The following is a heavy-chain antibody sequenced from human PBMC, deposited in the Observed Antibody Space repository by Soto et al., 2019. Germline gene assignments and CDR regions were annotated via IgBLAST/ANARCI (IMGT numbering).Heavy chain of an antibody. D-gene: IGHD3-22*01. Sequence: EVQLVESGGGLVQPGGSLRLSCAASGFTFSSYSMNWVRQAPGKGLEWVSYISSSGSTIYYADSVKGRFTISRDNAKNSLYLQMNSLRAEDTAVYYCARARWLLVPFDYWGQGTLVTVSS. J-gene: IGHJ4*02. V-gene: IGHV3-48*04. CDR3: ARARWLLVPFDY. CDR1: GFTFSSYS. CDR2: ISSSGSTI.